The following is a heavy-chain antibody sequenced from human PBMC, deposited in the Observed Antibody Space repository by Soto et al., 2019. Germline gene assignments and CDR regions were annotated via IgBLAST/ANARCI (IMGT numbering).Heavy chain of an antibody. Sequence: QVLLVESGGGVAQPGRSLRLSCAASGFDFRKYAMHWVRQSPGKGPEWVAITSDDGDIQYYADSVKGRFTISRDNSKNTLYRQMTTLRSEDAAVYFCARAVDAAMDPLDYWGQGTLVTVSS. CDR1: GFDFRKYA. CDR2: TSDDGDIQ. J-gene: IGHJ4*02. D-gene: IGHD5-18*01. CDR3: ARAVDAAMDPLDY. V-gene: IGHV3-30-3*01.